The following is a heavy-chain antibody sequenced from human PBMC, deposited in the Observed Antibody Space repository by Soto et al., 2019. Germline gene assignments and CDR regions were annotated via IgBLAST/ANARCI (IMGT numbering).Heavy chain of an antibody. CDR1: GFTFSNAW. D-gene: IGHD4-17*01. Sequence: EVQLVESGGGLVKPGGSLRLSCAASGFTFSNAWMNWVRQAPGKGLEWVGRIKSKTDGGTTDYAAPVKGRFTISRDDSKNTLYLQMNSLKTEDTAVYYCTTDGGRNYGDYDPVTSYYYYGMDVWGQGTTVTVSS. V-gene: IGHV3-15*07. CDR2: IKSKTDGGTT. J-gene: IGHJ6*02. CDR3: TTDGGRNYGDYDPVTSYYYYGMDV.